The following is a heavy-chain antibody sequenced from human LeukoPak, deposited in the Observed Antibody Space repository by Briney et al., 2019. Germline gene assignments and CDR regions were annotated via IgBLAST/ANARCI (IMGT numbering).Heavy chain of an antibody. CDR2: ISSSSSYI. CDR3: ASVPLDFWTSYYFDY. J-gene: IGHJ4*02. Sequence: GGSLRLSCAASGFTFSSYSMNWVRQAPGKGLEWVSSISSSSSYIYYADSLKGRFTISRDNAKNSLYLQMNSLRAEDTAVYYCASVPLDFWTSYYFDYWGQGTLVTVSS. CDR1: GFTFSSYS. V-gene: IGHV3-21*01. D-gene: IGHD3/OR15-3a*01.